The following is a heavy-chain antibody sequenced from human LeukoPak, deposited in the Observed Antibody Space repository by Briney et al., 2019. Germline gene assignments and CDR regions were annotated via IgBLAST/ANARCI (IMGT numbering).Heavy chain of an antibody. CDR1: GGSISSSNR. V-gene: IGHV4-4*02. CDR2: IYRSGST. J-gene: IGHJ4*02. CDR3: ARVFSRLYLVRGVKYYFDY. D-gene: IGHD3-10*01. Sequence: PSGTLSLTCAVSGGSISSSNRWSWVRQPPGKGLEWIGEIYRSGSTNYNPSLKSRVTISVDKSKNQFSLKLSSVTAADTAVYYCARVFSRLYLVRGVKYYFDYWGQGTLVTVSS.